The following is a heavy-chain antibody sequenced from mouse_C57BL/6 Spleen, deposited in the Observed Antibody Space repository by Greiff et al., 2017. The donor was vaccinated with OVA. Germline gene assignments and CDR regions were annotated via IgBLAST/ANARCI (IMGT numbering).Heavy chain of an antibody. Sequence: VKLMESGPGLVQPSQSLSITCTVSGFSLTSYGVHWVRQSPGKGLEWLGVIWSGGSTDYNAAFISRLSISKDNSKSQVFFKMNSLQADDTAIYYCARGYYGSSYLYAMDYWGQGTSVTVSS. D-gene: IGHD1-1*01. J-gene: IGHJ4*01. V-gene: IGHV2-2*01. CDR3: ARGYYGSSYLYAMDY. CDR2: IWSGGST. CDR1: GFSLTSYG.